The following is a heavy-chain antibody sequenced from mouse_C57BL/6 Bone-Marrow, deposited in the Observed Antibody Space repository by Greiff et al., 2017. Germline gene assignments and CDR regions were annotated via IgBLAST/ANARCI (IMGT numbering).Heavy chain of an antibody. Sequence: VQLHQPGAELVMPGASVKLSCKASGYTFTSYWMHWVKQRPGQGLEWIGEIDPSDSYTNYNQKFKGKSTLTVDKSSSTAYMQLSSLTSEDSAVYYCARGDDYDGTGFDYWGQGTTLTVSS. D-gene: IGHD2-4*01. J-gene: IGHJ2*01. CDR3: ARGDDYDGTGFDY. V-gene: IGHV1-69*01. CDR2: IDPSDSYT. CDR1: GYTFTSYW.